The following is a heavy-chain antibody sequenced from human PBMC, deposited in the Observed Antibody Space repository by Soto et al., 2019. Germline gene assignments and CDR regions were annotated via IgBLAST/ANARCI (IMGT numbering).Heavy chain of an antibody. J-gene: IGHJ6*02. CDR3: ARDPNIVLVPAALRSYYYYYGMDV. V-gene: IGHV3-74*01. D-gene: IGHD2-2*01. CDR2: VNSDESST. Sequence: PGGSLRLSCAASGFTFSNYYMHWVRQAPGKGLVWVSRVNSDESSTSYADSVKGRFTISRDNAKNSLYLQMNSLRAEDTAVYYCARDPNIVLVPAALRSYYYYYGMDVWGQGTTVNVSS. CDR1: GFTFSNYY.